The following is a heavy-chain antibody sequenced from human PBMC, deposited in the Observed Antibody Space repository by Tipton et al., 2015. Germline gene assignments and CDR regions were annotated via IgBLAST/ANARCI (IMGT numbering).Heavy chain of an antibody. CDR1: GGSFSGYY. Sequence: TLSLTCAVYGGSFSGYYWNWIRQPPGKGLEWIGEINHSGSTNYNPSLKSRVTISVDTSKNQFSLKLSSVTAADTAVYYCARGRALAIPIPDEKYFDLWGQGTLVTVSS. CDR3: ARGRALAIPIPDEKYFDL. J-gene: IGHJ4*01. D-gene: IGHD2-21*01. CDR2: INHSGST. V-gene: IGHV4-34*01.